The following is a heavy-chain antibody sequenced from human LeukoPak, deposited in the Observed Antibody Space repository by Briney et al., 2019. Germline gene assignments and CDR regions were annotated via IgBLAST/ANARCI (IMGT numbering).Heavy chain of an antibody. D-gene: IGHD2-2*01. CDR1: GGSISSSSYY. V-gene: IGHV4-39*01. CDR2: IYYSGST. CDR3: ARLSYCSSTSCYAFDI. J-gene: IGHJ3*02. Sequence: SETLSLTCTVSGGSISSSSYYWGWIRQPPGKGLEWIGSIYYSGSTYYNPSLKSRVTISVDTSKNQFSLKLSSVTAADTAVYYCARLSYCSSTSCYAFDIWGQGTMVTVSS.